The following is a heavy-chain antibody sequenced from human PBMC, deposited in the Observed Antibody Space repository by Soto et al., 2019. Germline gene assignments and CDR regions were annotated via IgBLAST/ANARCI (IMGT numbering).Heavy chain of an antibody. J-gene: IGHJ6*03. Sequence: GESLKISCKGSGYSFTSYWIGWVRQMPGKGLEWMGIIYPGDSDTRYSPSFQGQVTISADKSISTAYLQWSSLKASDTAMYYCARQGGAVAGTVYYYYMDVWGKGTTVTVSS. CDR2: IYPGDSDT. CDR3: ARQGGAVAGTVYYYYMDV. V-gene: IGHV5-51*01. D-gene: IGHD6-19*01. CDR1: GYSFTSYW.